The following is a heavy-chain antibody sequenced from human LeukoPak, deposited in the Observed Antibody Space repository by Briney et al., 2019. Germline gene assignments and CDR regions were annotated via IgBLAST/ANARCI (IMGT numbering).Heavy chain of an antibody. CDR3: ARGIIGYYFDY. CDR1: GYTFTGYY. Sequence: GASVKLSCKASGYTFTGYYMHWVRQAPGQGLEWMGLISAYGNTNYAQNLQGRVTMTTDTSTSTAYMELRSLRSGDTAVYYCARGIIGYYFDYWGQGTLVTVSS. D-gene: IGHD2-15*01. V-gene: IGHV1-18*04. J-gene: IGHJ4*02. CDR2: ISAYGNT.